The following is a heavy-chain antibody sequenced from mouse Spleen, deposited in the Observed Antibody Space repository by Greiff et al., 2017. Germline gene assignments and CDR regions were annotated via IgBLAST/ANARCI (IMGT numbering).Heavy chain of an antibody. CDR3: AREYYRYWWYFDV. V-gene: IGHV1-53*01. CDR1: GYTFTSYW. D-gene: IGHD2-14*01. CDR2: INPSNGGT. Sequence: VKLQQPGTELVKPGASVKLSCKASGYTFTSYWMHWVKQRPGQGLEWIGNINPSNGGTNYNEKFKSKATLTVDKSSSTAYMQLSSLTSEDSAVYYCAREYYRYWWYFDVWGAGTTVTVSS. J-gene: IGHJ1*01.